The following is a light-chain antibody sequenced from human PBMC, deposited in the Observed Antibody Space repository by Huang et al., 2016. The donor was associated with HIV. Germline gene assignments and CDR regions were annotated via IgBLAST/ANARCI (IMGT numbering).Light chain of an antibody. CDR2: GAS. Sequence: DFQMTQSPSSLSASPGVRVTLSCRANQDIDNFLAWYQHKPGGVPSLLIYGASTWQSGVPSRFSGRGSGTDFTLTITSFQPDDVATYYCQRYDSAPRAFGQGTKVEI. J-gene: IGKJ1*01. V-gene: IGKV1-27*01. CDR1: QDIDNF. CDR3: QRYDSAPRA.